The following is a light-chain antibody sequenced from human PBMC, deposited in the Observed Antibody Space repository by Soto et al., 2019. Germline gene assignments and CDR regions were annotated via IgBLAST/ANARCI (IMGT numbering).Light chain of an antibody. CDR1: QSVSSN. CDR3: QQYNNWPLT. CDR2: GAS. V-gene: IGKV3-15*01. Sequence: EIVVTQSPVTLSVSPGERATLSCRASQSVSSNLAWYQQKPGQAPRLLIYGASTRATGIPARFSGSGSGTEFPLTISGLQSEDFAVYYCQQYNNWPLTFGGGTKVEIK. J-gene: IGKJ4*01.